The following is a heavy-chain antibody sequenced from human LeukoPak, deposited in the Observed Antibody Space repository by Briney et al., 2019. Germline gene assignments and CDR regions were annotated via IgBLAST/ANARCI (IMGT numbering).Heavy chain of an antibody. V-gene: IGHV1-2*02. J-gene: IGHJ4*02. CDR1: GYTFTGYY. CDR3: AREDIVVVPAAIPTYYFDY. Sequence: ASVKVSCKASGYTFTGYYMHWVRQAPGQGLGWMGWINPNSGGTNYAQKFQGRVTMTRDTSVSTAYMELSRLRSDDTAVYYCAREDIVVVPAAIPTYYFDYWGQGTLVTVSS. D-gene: IGHD2-2*01. CDR2: INPNSGGT.